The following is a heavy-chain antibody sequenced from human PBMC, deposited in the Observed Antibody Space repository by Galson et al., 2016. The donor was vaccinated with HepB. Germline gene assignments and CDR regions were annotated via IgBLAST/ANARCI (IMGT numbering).Heavy chain of an antibody. J-gene: IGHJ6*02. CDR2: LYPGGST. V-gene: IGHV3-53*01. Sequence: CAASGFGVSSNYMTWVRQAPGKGLEWVSILYPGGSTYYADSVKGRFSVSRDTSTNTFYLQMYSLSADDTAVYFCARERRDSSMIRGIYFYAMDVWGQGTTVIVSS. D-gene: IGHD3-10*01. CDR1: GFGVSSNY. CDR3: ARERRDSSMIRGIYFYAMDV.